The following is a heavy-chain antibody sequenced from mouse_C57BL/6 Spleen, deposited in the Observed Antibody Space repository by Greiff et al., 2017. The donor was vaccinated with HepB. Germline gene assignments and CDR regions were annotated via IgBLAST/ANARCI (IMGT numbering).Heavy chain of an antibody. CDR1: GYTFTSYW. D-gene: IGHD1-1*01. J-gene: IGHJ1*03. CDR3: AMGDYYGSSWDFDV. Sequence: QVQLKQPGAELVKPGASVKVSCKASGYTFTSYWMHWVKQRPGQGLEWIGRIHPSDSDTNYNQKFKGKATLTVDKSSSTAYMQLSSLTSEDSAVYYCAMGDYYGSSWDFDVWGTGTTVTVSS. CDR2: IHPSDSDT. V-gene: IGHV1-74*01.